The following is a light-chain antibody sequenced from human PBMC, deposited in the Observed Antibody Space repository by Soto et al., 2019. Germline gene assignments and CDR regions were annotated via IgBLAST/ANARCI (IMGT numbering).Light chain of an antibody. J-gene: IGKJ1*01. Sequence: ILLTQSPSSLSASVGDRVTITCRASQGIDTSLAWYQQKPGKAPKLLIYAPCNFQSGCPSRLSGSGSATHFTLAIGGLEPEDFATYCCQKYNSYSPCTFGQGTKV. CDR2: APC. CDR3: QKYNSYSPCT. CDR1: QGIDTS. V-gene: IGKV1-9*01.